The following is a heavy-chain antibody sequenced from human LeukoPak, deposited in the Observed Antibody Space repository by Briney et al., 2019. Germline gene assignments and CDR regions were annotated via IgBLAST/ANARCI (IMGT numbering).Heavy chain of an antibody. CDR2: IGHVAGDI. Sequence: GGSLRLSCAASGFTFSSYSMNWVRQAPGKGLEWVAFIGHVAGDIFYGDSVKGRFNISRDDAKGSVYLQMNSLRVDDTAVYFCARDPYAGSMFDYWGHGTLVTVSS. D-gene: IGHD1-1*01. CDR1: GFTFSSYS. V-gene: IGHV3-21*01. CDR3: ARDPYAGSMFDY. J-gene: IGHJ4*01.